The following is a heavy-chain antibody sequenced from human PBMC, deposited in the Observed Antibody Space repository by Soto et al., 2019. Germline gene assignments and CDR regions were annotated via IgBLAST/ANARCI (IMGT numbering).Heavy chain of an antibody. D-gene: IGHD2-15*01. CDR3: ARGPRYCSGGSCSRPDY. V-gene: IGHV1-69*01. CDR2: IISIFGTA. CDR1: GGTFSSYA. Sequence: QVQLVQSGAEVMKPGSSIKVSCKASGGTFSSYAISWVRQAPGQGLEWLGGIISIFGTANYAQKFQGRVTITADELTSTAYMELSSLRSEDTAVYYCARGPRYCSGGSCSRPDYWGQGTLVTVSS. J-gene: IGHJ4*02.